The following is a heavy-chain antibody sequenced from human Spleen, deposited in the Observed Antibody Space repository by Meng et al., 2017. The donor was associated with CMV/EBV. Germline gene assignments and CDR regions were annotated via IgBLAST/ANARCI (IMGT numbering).Heavy chain of an antibody. D-gene: IGHD3-10*01. CDR1: GYLFSNYY. V-gene: IGHV1-69-2*01. Sequence: SGYLFSNYYIHWVQQAPAKGLGWMGLVDPKHGAAGETVYSEKFQGRVTITADTSTDTTYMELSSLTSDDTAVYYCATPYYYGSFDPWGQGTLVTVSS. J-gene: IGHJ5*02. CDR3: ATPYYYGSFDP. CDR2: VDPKHGAAGET.